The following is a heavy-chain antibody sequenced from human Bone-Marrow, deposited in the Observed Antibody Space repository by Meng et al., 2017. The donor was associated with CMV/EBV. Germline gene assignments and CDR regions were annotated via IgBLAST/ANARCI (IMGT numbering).Heavy chain of an antibody. V-gene: IGHV3-48*03. CDR2: ISKSGVTV. CDR1: GFTFKNYE. CDR3: ARDSPVRSSSGDYYYVMDV. J-gene: IGHJ6*02. D-gene: IGHD6-13*01. Sequence: GGSLRLSCDASGFTFKNYEMNWVRQAPGKGLEWVSYISKSGVTVFYADSVKGRFTISRDDAKNSLYLQMNSLRAEDTAVYYCARDSPVRSSSGDYYYVMDVWGQGTTVTVSS.